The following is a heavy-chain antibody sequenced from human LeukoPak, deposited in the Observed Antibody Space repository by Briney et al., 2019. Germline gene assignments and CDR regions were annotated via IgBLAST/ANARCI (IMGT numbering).Heavy chain of an antibody. D-gene: IGHD6-6*01. Sequence: PSETLSLTCTVSGGSISSYYWSWIRQPAGKGLEWIGRIYTSGSTNYNPSLKSRVTMSVDTSKNQFSLKLSSVTAADTAVYYCARVKIAARPGAFDIWGQGTMVTVSS. V-gene: IGHV4-4*07. J-gene: IGHJ3*02. CDR1: GGSISSYY. CDR2: IYTSGST. CDR3: ARVKIAARPGAFDI.